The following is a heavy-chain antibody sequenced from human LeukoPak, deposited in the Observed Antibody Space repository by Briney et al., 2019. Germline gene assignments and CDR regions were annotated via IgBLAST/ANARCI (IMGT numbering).Heavy chain of an antibody. V-gene: IGHV1-69*04. D-gene: IGHD2-21*02. CDR3: ARDNIYEGGDGLGGPNYFDY. CDR2: IIPLLDIA. CDR1: GGTFTNYA. Sequence: SVKVSCKASGGTFTNYAITWVRQAPGQGLECMGRIIPLLDIATYAQKFQGRVTITADKSTSTAYMELSSLTSEDTAVYYCARDNIYEGGDGLGGPNYFDYWGQGTLVTVSS. J-gene: IGHJ4*02.